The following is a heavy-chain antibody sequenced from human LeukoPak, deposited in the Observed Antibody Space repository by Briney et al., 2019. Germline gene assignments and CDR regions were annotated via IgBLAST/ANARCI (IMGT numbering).Heavy chain of an antibody. J-gene: IGHJ3*02. D-gene: IGHD6-13*01. V-gene: IGHV4-4*07. CDR2: IYTSGST. CDR1: GGSISSYY. CDR3: AREQFPAAAGPVHAFDI. Sequence: PSETLSLPCTVSGGSISSYYWSWIRQPAGKGLEWIGRIYTSGSTNYNPSLKSRVTMSVDTSKNQFSLKLSSVTAADTAVYYCAREQFPAAAGPVHAFDIWGQGTMVTVSS.